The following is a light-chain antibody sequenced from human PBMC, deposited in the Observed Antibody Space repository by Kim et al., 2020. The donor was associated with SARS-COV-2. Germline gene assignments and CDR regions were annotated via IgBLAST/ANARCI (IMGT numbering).Light chain of an antibody. Sequence: QSVLTQPPSASGTPGQRVTISCSGSRSNIGSNYVYWYQQLPGAAPKLLIYENYQRPSGVPDRFSGSKSGTSASLAISGLRSKDEAHYYCAAWDDSLSVHYVFGTGTKVTVL. V-gene: IGLV1-47*01. CDR1: RSNIGSNY. J-gene: IGLJ1*01. CDR3: AAWDDSLSVHYV. CDR2: ENY.